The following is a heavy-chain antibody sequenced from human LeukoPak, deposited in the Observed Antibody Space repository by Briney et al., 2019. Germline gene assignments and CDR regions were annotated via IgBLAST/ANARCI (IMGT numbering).Heavy chain of an antibody. CDR2: IYHSGST. CDR1: GYSISSGYY. CDR3: ARLSIVGATLPDFDY. V-gene: IGHV4-38-2*01. J-gene: IGHJ4*02. D-gene: IGHD1-26*01. Sequence: SETLSLTCAVSGYSISSGYYWGWIRRPPGKGLEWIGSIYHSGSTYYNPSLKSRVTISVDTSKNQFSLKLSSVTAADTAVYYCARLSIVGATLPDFDYWGQGTLVTVSS.